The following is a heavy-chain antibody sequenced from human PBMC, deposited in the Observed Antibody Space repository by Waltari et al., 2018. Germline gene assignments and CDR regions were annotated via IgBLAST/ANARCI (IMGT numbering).Heavy chain of an antibody. Sequence: QVLLVQSGAEMKKPGASVKVSCKAAGSPFPDSYTHWVRQPPGQGLEWMAWINPNNGDTNFAQKFQGRVTMTRDTSISTVYMEVSRLTSDDTAVYFCARGGTTTGTRTGNGYWGQGTLVIVSS. D-gene: IGHD1-1*01. V-gene: IGHV1-2*02. CDR3: ARGGTTTGTRTGNGY. CDR1: GSPFPDSY. J-gene: IGHJ4*02. CDR2: INPNNGDT.